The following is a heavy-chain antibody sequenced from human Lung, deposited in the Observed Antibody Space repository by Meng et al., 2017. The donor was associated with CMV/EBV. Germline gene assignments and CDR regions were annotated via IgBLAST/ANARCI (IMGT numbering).Heavy chain of an antibody. CDR1: GGSISSSNW. J-gene: IGHJ4*02. Sequence: HAQLQGSGPGPGKPEGTLSLTCAVSGGSISSSNWWSWVRQPPGKGLEWIGEIYHSGSTNYNPSLKSRVTISVDKSKNQFSLKLSSVTAADTAVYYCASFPPPGKQWLVTDYWGQGTLVTV. V-gene: IGHV4-4*02. CDR3: ASFPPPGKQWLVTDY. D-gene: IGHD6-19*01. CDR2: IYHSGST.